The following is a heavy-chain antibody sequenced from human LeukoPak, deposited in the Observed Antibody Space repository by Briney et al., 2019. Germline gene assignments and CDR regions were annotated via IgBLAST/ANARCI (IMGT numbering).Heavy chain of an antibody. V-gene: IGHV1-8*01. Sequence: ASVKVSCKASGYTFTSYDINWVRQATGQGLEWMGWMNPNSGNTGYAQKFQGRVTMTRNTSISTAYMELSSLRSEDTAVYYCAKDAPRRGRNFDYWGQGTLVTVSS. CDR1: GYTFTSYD. CDR2: MNPNSGNT. J-gene: IGHJ4*02. D-gene: IGHD1-26*01. CDR3: AKDAPRRGRNFDY.